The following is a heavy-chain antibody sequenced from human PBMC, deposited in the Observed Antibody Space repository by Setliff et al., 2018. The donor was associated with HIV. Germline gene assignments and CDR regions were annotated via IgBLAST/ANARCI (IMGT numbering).Heavy chain of an antibody. J-gene: IGHJ3*02. CDR2: VSVYKGNT. CDR3: ATPGVGAGAFDI. D-gene: IGHD3-10*01. V-gene: IGHV1-18*01. Sequence: GXKDTGQGLEWRGWVSVYKGNTKYAXNVQDRLTLTTDASTGTGFMAXRGLRSDDTXXXYCATPGVGAGAFDIWGRGTMVTVSS.